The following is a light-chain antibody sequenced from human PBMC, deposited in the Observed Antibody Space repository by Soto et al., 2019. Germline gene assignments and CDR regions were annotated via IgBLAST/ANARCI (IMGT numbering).Light chain of an antibody. CDR2: GAS. CDR3: QQRSNWPPT. CDR1: QSVSSSY. V-gene: IGKV3D-7*01. J-gene: IGKJ4*01. Sequence: EIVMTQSPATLSLSPGERATLSCRASQSVSSSYLSWYQKKPGQAPRLLIYGASTRATGIPARFSGSGSGTDFTLTISTLEPEDFAVYYCQQRSNWPPTFGGGTKVDIK.